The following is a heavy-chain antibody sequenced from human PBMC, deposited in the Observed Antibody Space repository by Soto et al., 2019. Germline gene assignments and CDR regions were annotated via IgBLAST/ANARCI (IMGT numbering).Heavy chain of an antibody. CDR1: GFTFSTYG. CDR2: IWYDGSNK. Sequence: QAHLVESGGGVVQHGRSLRLSCAASGFTFSTYGMHWVRQAPGKGLEWVAIIWYDGSNKYYADSVKGRFTISRDDCNNRSYLKMNSLRVEDTAVYFCARDASADDGGWYPRCFDPWGQGTLVTVSS. D-gene: IGHD6-19*01. CDR3: ARDASADDGGWYPRCFDP. V-gene: IGHV3-33*01. J-gene: IGHJ5*02.